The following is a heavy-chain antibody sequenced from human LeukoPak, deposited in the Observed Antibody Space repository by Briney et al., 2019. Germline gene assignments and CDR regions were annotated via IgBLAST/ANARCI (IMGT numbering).Heavy chain of an antibody. CDR3: TTNPTVTTDRGY. CDR1: GFTFSNAW. Sequence: GGPLRLSCAASGFTFSNAWMSWVRQAPGKGREWGGRIKSRADGGTTDYAAPVKNRFTISRDDSKNMLYLQLNSLKTEHTALYYCTTNPTVTTDRGYWGQGTLVTVSS. CDR2: IKSRADGGTT. V-gene: IGHV3-15*01. J-gene: IGHJ4*02. D-gene: IGHD4-17*01.